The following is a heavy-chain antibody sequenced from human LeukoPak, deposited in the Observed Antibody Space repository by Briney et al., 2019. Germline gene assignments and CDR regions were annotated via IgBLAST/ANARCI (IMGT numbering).Heavy chain of an antibody. J-gene: IGHJ4*02. V-gene: IGHV4-59*08. CDR3: ARQPISGWDFDY. CDR2: ISHSGDT. D-gene: IGHD6-19*01. CDR1: GVSISGHY. Sequence: KPSETLSLTCSVSGVSISGHYWSGIRLPPGKGLEWIGYISHSGDTRYSPSLKSRVTISLDTSKNQFSLTLNSVTAADTAVYYCARQPISGWDFDYWGQGTLVTVSS.